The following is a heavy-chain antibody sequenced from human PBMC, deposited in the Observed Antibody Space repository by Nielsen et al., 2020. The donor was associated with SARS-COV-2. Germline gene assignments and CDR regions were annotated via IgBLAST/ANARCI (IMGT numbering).Heavy chain of an antibody. D-gene: IGHD6-6*01. CDR1: SGSVRSGTYY. J-gene: IGHJ6*02. CDR2: FSYSGST. CDR3: ASYIAARPSYYYYGMDV. Sequence: SETLSLTCTVSSGSVRSGTYYWSWIRQPPGKGLEWIGYFSYSGSTNYNPSLKSRVTISVDTSKNQFSLKLTSVTAADTAVYYCASYIAARPSYYYYGMDVWGQGTMVTVSS. V-gene: IGHV4-61*01.